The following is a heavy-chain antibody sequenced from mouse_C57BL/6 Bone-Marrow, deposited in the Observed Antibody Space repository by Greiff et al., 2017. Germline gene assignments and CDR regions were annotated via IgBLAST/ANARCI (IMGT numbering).Heavy chain of an antibody. V-gene: IGHV1-52*01. CDR2: IDPSDSET. D-gene: IGHD2-10*02. J-gene: IGHJ4*01. CDR3: ARVPSGTGAMDY. CDR1: GYTFTSYW. Sequence: VQLMQSGAELVRPGSSVKLSCKASGYTFTSYWMHWVKQRPIQGLEWIGNIDPSDSETHYNHKFKDKATLTVDKSSSTAYMQLSSLTSEDSAVYYCARVPSGTGAMDYWGQGTSVTVSS.